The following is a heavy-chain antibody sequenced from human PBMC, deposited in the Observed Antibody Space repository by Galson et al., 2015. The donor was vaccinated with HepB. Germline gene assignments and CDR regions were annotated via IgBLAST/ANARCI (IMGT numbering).Heavy chain of an antibody. Sequence: QSGAEVKKPGASVKVSCKASGYTLISYYMYWVRQAPGQGLEWMGKINPGGGSTTYARKFQGRVTMTRDTSTSTVFMELSSLRSEDTAVYYCAREYGRSDALDVWGQGTMVTVSS. CDR3: AREYGRSDALDV. D-gene: IGHD2-8*01. J-gene: IGHJ3*01. CDR1: GYTLISYY. V-gene: IGHV1-46*01. CDR2: INPGGGST.